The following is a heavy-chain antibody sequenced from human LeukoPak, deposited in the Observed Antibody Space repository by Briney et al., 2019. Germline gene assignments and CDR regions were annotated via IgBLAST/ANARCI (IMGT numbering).Heavy chain of an antibody. D-gene: IGHD3-3*01. V-gene: IGHV3-23*01. Sequence: HPEGSLRLSCAASGFTFSSYAMSWVRQAPGKGLEWVSAISGSGGSTYYADSVKGRFTISRDNSKNTLYLQMNSLRAEDTAVYYCAKVLRFLEWSNSDAFDIWGQGTMVTVSS. CDR1: GFTFSSYA. J-gene: IGHJ3*02. CDR3: AKVLRFLEWSNSDAFDI. CDR2: ISGSGGST.